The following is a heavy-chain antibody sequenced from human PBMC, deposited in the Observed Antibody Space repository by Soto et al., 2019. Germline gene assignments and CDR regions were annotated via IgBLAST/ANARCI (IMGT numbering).Heavy chain of an antibody. CDR1: GFTFSSYA. D-gene: IGHD3-22*01. CDR3: AKRMWLHNNWFDP. V-gene: IGHV3-33*06. CDR2: IWYDGGNE. J-gene: IGHJ5*02. Sequence: GGSLRLSCAASGFTFSSYAMHWVRQAPGKGLEWVAAIWYDGGNEYHADSVKGRFTISRDNSKNTLYLQMSSLRAEDTAVYYFAKRMWLHNNWFDPWGQGSLVTVSS.